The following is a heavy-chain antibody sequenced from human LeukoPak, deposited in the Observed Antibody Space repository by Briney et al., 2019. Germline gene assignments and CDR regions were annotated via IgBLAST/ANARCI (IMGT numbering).Heavy chain of an antibody. CDR2: ISGSGGST. Sequence: PGGSLRLSCAASGFTFSSYAMSWVRQAPGEGLEWVSAISGSGGSTYYADSVKGRFTISRDNSKNTLYLQMNSLRAEDTAVYYCARDKRGYFDYWGQGTLVTVSS. CDR1: GFTFSSYA. V-gene: IGHV3-23*01. CDR3: ARDKRGYFDY. D-gene: IGHD3-10*01. J-gene: IGHJ4*02.